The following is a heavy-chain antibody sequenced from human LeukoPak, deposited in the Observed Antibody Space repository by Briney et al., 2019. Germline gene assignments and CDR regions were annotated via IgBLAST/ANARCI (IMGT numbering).Heavy chain of an antibody. J-gene: IGHJ4*02. V-gene: IGHV3-21*01. CDR2: ISSSSSYI. Sequence: GGSLRLSCAASGFTFSSYSMNWVRQAPGKGLEWVSSISSSSSYIYYADPVKGRFTISRDNAKNSLYLQMNSLRAEDTAVYYCARDVGYCSSTSCYFDYWGQGTLVTVSS. CDR1: GFTFSSYS. D-gene: IGHD2-2*01. CDR3: ARDVGYCSSTSCYFDY.